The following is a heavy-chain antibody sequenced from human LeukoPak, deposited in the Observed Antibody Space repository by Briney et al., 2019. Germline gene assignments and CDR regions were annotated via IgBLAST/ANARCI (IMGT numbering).Heavy chain of an antibody. Sequence: GASVKVSCKASGYTFTSYGISWVRQAPGQGLEWMGWISAHNGNTNYAQKLQGRVTMTTDTSTSTAYMELRSLRSDDTAVYYCARDDVRSSGWYLATFDYWGQGTLVTVSS. CDR1: GYTFTSYG. J-gene: IGHJ4*02. CDR2: ISAHNGNT. CDR3: ARDDVRSSGWYLATFDY. V-gene: IGHV1-18*01. D-gene: IGHD6-19*01.